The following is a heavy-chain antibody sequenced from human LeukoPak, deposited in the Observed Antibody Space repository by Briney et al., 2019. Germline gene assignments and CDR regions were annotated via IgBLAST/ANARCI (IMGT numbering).Heavy chain of an antibody. V-gene: IGHV3-48*03. J-gene: IGHJ4*02. CDR2: ISTSGDSM. CDR1: GFTFSSYE. CDR3: ARGSGFVLDY. Sequence: GGSLRLSCVASGFTFSSYEVNWVRQAPGKGLEWVSCISTSGDSMYYADSVKGRFTISRDNAKNSLFLQMNSLRAEDTAVYYCARGSGFVLDYWGQGTLVTVS. D-gene: IGHD1-26*01.